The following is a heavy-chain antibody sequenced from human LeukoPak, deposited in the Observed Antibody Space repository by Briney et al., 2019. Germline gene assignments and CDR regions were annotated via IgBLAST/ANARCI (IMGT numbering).Heavy chain of an antibody. CDR1: GGSISSYY. V-gene: IGHV4-4*07. Sequence: PSETLSLTCTVSGGSISSYYWSWIRQPAGKGLEWIGRIYTSGSTNYNPSLKSRVTVSVDTSKNQFSLKLSSVTAADTAVYYCATAITMVRGVNRGNWFDPWGQGTLVTVSS. J-gene: IGHJ5*02. CDR3: ATAITMVRGVNRGNWFDP. D-gene: IGHD3-10*01. CDR2: IYTSGST.